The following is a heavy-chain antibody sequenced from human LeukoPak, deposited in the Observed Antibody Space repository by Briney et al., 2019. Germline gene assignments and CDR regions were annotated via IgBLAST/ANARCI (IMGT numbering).Heavy chain of an antibody. D-gene: IGHD2-15*01. CDR1: GFTFSSYE. J-gene: IGHJ6*03. CDR2: ISSSGSTI. Sequence: GGSLRLSCAASGFTFSSYEMNWARQAPGKGLEWVSYISSSGSTIYYADSVKGRFTISRDNAKNSLYLQMNSLRAEDTAIYSCAKNGDRGAYCSGGTCYPYYYYNMDVWGKGTTVTISS. V-gene: IGHV3-48*03. CDR3: AKNGDRGAYCSGGTCYPYYYYNMDV.